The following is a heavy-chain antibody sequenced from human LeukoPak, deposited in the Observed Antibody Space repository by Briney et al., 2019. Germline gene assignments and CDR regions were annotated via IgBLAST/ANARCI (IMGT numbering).Heavy chain of an antibody. CDR2: IYHSGST. D-gene: IGHD4-11*01. CDR1: GYSISSGYY. J-gene: IGHJ4*02. CDR3: ARGSNPNPIDY. V-gene: IGHV4-38-2*02. Sequence: SETLSLTCTVSGYSISSGYYWGWIRQPPGKGLEWIGSIYHSGSTYYNPSLKSRVTISVDTSKNQFSLKLSSVTAADTAVYYCARGSNPNPIDYWGQGTLVTVSA.